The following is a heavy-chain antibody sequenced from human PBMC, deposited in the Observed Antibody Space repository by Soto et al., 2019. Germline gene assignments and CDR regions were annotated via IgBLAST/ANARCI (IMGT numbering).Heavy chain of an antibody. J-gene: IGHJ5*02. CDR2: IXYSGRX. D-gene: IGHD6-13*01. Sequence: PSXTRSLTCTVSGGSISSYYWSWILKPPGXGREWIAYIXYSGRXNSNQSLKSRVXISVDTSXXQFSLKLSYVTAEDTAVYYCARVFSDSRSFFGPWGQGTLVTVYS. CDR1: GGSISSYY. V-gene: IGHV4-59*12. CDR3: ARVFSDSRSFFGP.